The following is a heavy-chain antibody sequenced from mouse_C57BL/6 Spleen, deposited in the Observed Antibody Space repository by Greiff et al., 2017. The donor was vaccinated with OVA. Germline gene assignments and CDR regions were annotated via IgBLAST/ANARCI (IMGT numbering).Heavy chain of an antibody. CDR1: GFTFSDYG. D-gene: IGHD1-1*01. J-gene: IGHJ4*01. CDR3: AGTTVVATDYAMDY. CDR2: ISSGSSTI. Sequence: EVKLVESGGGLVKPGGSLKLSCAASGFTFSDYGMHWVRQAPEKGLEWVAYISSGSSTIYYADTVKGRFTISRDNAKNTLFLQMTSLRSEDTAMYDCAGTTVVATDYAMDYWGQGTSVTVSS. V-gene: IGHV5-17*01.